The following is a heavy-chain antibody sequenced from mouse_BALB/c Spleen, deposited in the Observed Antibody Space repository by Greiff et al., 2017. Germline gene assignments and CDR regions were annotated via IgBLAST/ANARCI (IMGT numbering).Heavy chain of an antibody. J-gene: IGHJ4*01. CDR1: GYTFTSYW. D-gene: IGHD1-1*01. CDR3: ARLGNYGSSYYYAMDY. Sequence: QVQLQQSGAELAKPGASVKMSCKASGYTFTSYWMHWVKQRPGQGLEWIGYINPSTGYTEYNQKFKDKATLTADKSSSTAYMQLSSLTSEDSAVYYCARLGNYGSSYYYAMDYWGQGTSVTVSS. CDR2: INPSTGYT. V-gene: IGHV1-7*01.